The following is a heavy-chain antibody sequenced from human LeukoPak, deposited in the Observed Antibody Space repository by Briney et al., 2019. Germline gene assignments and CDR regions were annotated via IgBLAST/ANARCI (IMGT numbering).Heavy chain of an antibody. CDR3: ARGRLNGYPGYWFDP. CDR1: GYTFTSYD. J-gene: IGHJ5*02. V-gene: IGHV1-8*01. CDR2: MNPNSGNT. D-gene: IGHD6-25*01. Sequence: GASVKVSCKASGYTFTSYDINWVRQATGQGLEWMGWMNPNSGNTGYAQKFQGRVTMTRNTSISTAYMELSGLRSEDTAVFYCARGRLNGYPGYWFDPRGQGTLVTVSS.